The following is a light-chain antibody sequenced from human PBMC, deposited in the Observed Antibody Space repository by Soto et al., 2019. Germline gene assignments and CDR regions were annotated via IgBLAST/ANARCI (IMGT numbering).Light chain of an antibody. CDR3: QQYDNLPYT. J-gene: IGKJ2*01. V-gene: IGKV1-33*01. Sequence: DIQMTQSPTCLSASVGDRVTITCQASQDISNYLNWYQQKPGKAPKLLLYDASNLETGVPSRFSGSGSGTDLTFTISSLQPEDIATYYCQQYDNLPYTFGQGTKLEIK. CDR2: DAS. CDR1: QDISNY.